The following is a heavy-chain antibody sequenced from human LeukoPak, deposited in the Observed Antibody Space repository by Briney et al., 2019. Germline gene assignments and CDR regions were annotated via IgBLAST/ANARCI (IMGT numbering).Heavy chain of an antibody. CDR1: GGTFSSYA. D-gene: IGHD4-23*01. V-gene: IGHV1-69*13. Sequence: SVKVSCKASGGTFSSYAISWVRQAPGQGLEWMGGIIPIFGTANYAQKFQGRVTITADESTSTAYMELSSLRSEDTAVYYCARDPPHLGGNSKFDPWGQGTLVTVSS. J-gene: IGHJ5*02. CDR3: ARDPPHLGGNSKFDP. CDR2: IIPIFGTA.